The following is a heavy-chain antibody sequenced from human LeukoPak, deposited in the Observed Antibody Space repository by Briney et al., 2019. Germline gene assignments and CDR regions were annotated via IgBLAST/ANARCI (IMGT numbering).Heavy chain of an antibody. J-gene: IGHJ4*02. Sequence: PGGSLRLSCAASGFTFSTSIMHWVRQAPGKGLEWVAIISYDGNNKYYADSVKGRFTISRDNSKSTLYVQMNSLRAEDTAVYYCAKEVIAAGGNFEYWGQGTLVTVSS. V-gene: IGHV3-30*18. CDR1: GFTFSTSI. CDR3: AKEVIAAGGNFEY. D-gene: IGHD6-13*01. CDR2: ISYDGNNK.